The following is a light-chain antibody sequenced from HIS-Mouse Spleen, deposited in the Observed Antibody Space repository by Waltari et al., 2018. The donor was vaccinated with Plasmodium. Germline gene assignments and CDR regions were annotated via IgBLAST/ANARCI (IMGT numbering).Light chain of an antibody. CDR1: QSVLYSSNNKNY. V-gene: IGKV4-1*01. CDR3: QQYYSTPPYT. CDR2: WAT. Sequence: IVMTQSPDSLAVSLGARATIYCKSSQSVLYSSNNKNYLAWYQQKPGQPPKLLIYWATTRESGVPDRFSGSGSGTDFTLTISSLQAEDVAVYYCQQYYSTPPYTFGQGTKLEIK. J-gene: IGKJ2*01.